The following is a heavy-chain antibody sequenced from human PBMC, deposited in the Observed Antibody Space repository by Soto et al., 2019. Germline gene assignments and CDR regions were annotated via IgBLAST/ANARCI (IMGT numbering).Heavy chain of an antibody. D-gene: IGHD1-26*01. J-gene: IGHJ6*02. CDR3: ARQVRYSGSYSYYGLDV. CDR1: GYSFTTYW. V-gene: IGHV5-51*01. Sequence: LKISCKGSGYSFTTYWIGWVRQMPGKGLEWMGIIYPGDSDTRYSPSFQGQVTISADKSISTAYLQWSSLKASDTAMYYCARQVRYSGSYSYYGLDVWGQGTTVTVSS. CDR2: IYPGDSDT.